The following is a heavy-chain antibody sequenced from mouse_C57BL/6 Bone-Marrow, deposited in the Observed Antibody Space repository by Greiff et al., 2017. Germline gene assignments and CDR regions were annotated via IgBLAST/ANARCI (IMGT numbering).Heavy chain of an antibody. J-gene: IGHJ2*01. Sequence: QVQLQQPGAELVKPGASVKMSCKASGYTFTSYWITWVKQRPGQGLAWIGDIYPGSGSTNYNEKFKSKATLTVDTSSSTAYMQLSSLTSEDSAVYYCARRNYGSSLYFDYWGQGTTLTVSS. CDR2: IYPGSGST. D-gene: IGHD1-1*01. V-gene: IGHV1-55*01. CDR1: GYTFTSYW. CDR3: ARRNYGSSLYFDY.